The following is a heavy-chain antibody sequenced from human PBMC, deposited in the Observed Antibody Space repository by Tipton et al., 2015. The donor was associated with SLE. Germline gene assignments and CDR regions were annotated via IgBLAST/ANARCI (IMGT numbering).Heavy chain of an antibody. V-gene: IGHV4-34*10. D-gene: IGHD2-2*01. J-gene: IGHJ3*02. CDR3: ARTVVPAAMGAFDI. Sequence: GLVKPSETLSLTCAVYGGSFSGYSWSWIRQSPGKGLEWIGEINHSGTDYNPSLKSRLTMSVDTSQNQFSLKLSSMTAADTAVYYCARTVVPAAMGAFDIWGQGTMVTVSS. CDR2: INHSGT. CDR1: GGSFSGYS.